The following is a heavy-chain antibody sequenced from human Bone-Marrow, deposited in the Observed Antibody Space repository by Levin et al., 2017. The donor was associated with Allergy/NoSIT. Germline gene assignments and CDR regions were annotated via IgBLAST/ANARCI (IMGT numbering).Heavy chain of an antibody. V-gene: IGHV3-48*02. CDR2: INSGRTTI. D-gene: IGHD2/OR15-2a*01. CDR1: GFAFSTYT. CDR3: AGMKRNILHAFDI. J-gene: IGHJ3*02. Sequence: GGSLRLSCTASGFAFSTYTMNWVRQAPGKGLEWISKINSGRTTIDYADSVKGRFTTSRDNARDSRYRQVNSVRDEDTAVYVCAGMKRNILHAFDIWGQGTMVTVSS.